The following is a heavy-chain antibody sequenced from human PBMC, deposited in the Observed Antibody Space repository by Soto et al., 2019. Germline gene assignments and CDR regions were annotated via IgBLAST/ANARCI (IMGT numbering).Heavy chain of an antibody. V-gene: IGHV1-46*01. J-gene: IGHJ4*02. Sequence: ASVKVSCKSSGYTFTSYYMHCVRQAPGQGLEWMGIINPSGGSTSYAQKFQGRVTMTRDTCTSTVYMELSSLRSEDTAVYYCASHGGYSSSWVSIWGQGTLVTVSS. D-gene: IGHD6-13*01. CDR3: ASHGGYSSSWVSI. CDR2: INPSGGST. CDR1: GYTFTSYY.